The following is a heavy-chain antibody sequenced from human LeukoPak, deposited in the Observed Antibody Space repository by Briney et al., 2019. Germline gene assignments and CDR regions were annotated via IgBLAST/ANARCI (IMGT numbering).Heavy chain of an antibody. CDR1: GYTFSSYA. Sequence: ASVKVSRKASGYTFSSYAISWVRQAPGQGLEWMGGIIPIFGTANYAQKFQGRVTITADESTSTAYMELSSLRSEDTAVYYCAAQPSIFGVVTPGYGMDVWGQGTTVTVSS. CDR3: AAQPSIFGVVTPGYGMDV. J-gene: IGHJ6*02. V-gene: IGHV1-69*13. CDR2: IIPIFGTA. D-gene: IGHD3-3*01.